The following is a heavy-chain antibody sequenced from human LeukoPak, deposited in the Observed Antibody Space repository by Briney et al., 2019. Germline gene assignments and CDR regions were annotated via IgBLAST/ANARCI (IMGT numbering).Heavy chain of an antibody. CDR3: ARPRYGSGYLFDY. CDR1: GFTFSSYA. J-gene: IGHJ4*02. Sequence: GGSLRLSCAASGFTFSSYAMSWVRQAPGKGLEWVSAISDSGGSTYYADSVKGRFTISRDNPKNTLYLQMNSLRAEDTAVYYCARPRYGSGYLFDYWGQGTLVTVSS. D-gene: IGHD6-19*01. V-gene: IGHV3-23*01. CDR2: ISDSGGST.